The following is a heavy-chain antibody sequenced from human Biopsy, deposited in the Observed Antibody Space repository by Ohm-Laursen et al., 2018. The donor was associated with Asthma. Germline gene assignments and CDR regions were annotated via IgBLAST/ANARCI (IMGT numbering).Heavy chain of an antibody. Sequence: SLRLSCTASGFTFDGYAMHWVRQAPGKGLEWVSGVSWNSGSIGYADSVKGRFTISRDNAKNSLYLQMNSLRGADTALYYCVKDIRLQLWGFDSWGQGTLVTVSS. D-gene: IGHD6-13*01. CDR1: GFTFDGYA. V-gene: IGHV3-9*01. CDR3: VKDIRLQLWGFDS. CDR2: VSWNSGSI. J-gene: IGHJ4*02.